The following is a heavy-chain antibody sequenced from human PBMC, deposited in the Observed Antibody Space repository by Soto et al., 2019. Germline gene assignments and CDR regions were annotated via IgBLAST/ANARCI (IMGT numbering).Heavy chain of an antibody. Sequence: ASVKVSCKASGYTFPSYYIHWVRQAPGQGLEWMGIINPSGGSTSYAQKFQGRVTMTRDTSTSTVYMELSSLRSEDTAVYYCAANYYGSGSSQDYYYGMDVWGQGTTVTVSS. CDR2: INPSGGST. J-gene: IGHJ6*02. CDR3: AANYYGSGSSQDYYYGMDV. V-gene: IGHV1-46*01. CDR1: GYTFPSYY. D-gene: IGHD3-10*01.